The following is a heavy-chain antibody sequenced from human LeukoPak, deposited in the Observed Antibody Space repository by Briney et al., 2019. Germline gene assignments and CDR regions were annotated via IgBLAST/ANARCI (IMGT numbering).Heavy chain of an antibody. CDR3: ARGSTYYDSSGQVPFDY. CDR2: ISGSSSTI. D-gene: IGHD3-22*01. Sequence: GGSLRLSCAASGFTFSSYSMNWVRQAPGKGLEWGSYISGSSSTIYYADSVKGRFTISRDNGKNTLYLQMNSLRAEDTAVYYCARGSTYYDSSGQVPFDYWGQGTLVTVSS. V-gene: IGHV3-48*01. CDR1: GFTFSSYS. J-gene: IGHJ4*02.